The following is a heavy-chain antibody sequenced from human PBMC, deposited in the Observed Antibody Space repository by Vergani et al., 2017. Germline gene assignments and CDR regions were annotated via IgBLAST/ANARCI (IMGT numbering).Heavy chain of an antibody. CDR1: GGSISSGSYY. CDR2: IYYSGST. CDR3: ARDLPAGVGDYYYYMDV. Sequence: QVQLQESGPGLVKPSQTLSLTCTVSGGSISSGSYYWSWIRQPPGKGLEWIGYIYYSGSTNYNPSLKSRVTISVDTSKNQFSLKLSSVTAADTAVYYCARDLPAGVGDYYYYMDVWGKGTTVTVSS. V-gene: IGHV4-61*01. D-gene: IGHD2-2*01. J-gene: IGHJ6*03.